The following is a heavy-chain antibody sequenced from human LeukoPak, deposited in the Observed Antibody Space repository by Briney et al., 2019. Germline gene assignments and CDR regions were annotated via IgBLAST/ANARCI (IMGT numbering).Heavy chain of an antibody. V-gene: IGHV3-30-3*01. CDR3: ARGEYSSSFGMDV. D-gene: IGHD6-6*01. CDR1: GFTFSSYA. J-gene: IGHJ6*02. CDR2: ISYDGSNK. Sequence: GGSLRLSCAASGFTFSSYAMHWVRQAPGKGLEWVAVISYDGSNKYYADSVKGRFTISRDNSKNTLYLQMNSLRAEDTAVYYCARGEYSSSFGMDVWGQGTTVTVSS.